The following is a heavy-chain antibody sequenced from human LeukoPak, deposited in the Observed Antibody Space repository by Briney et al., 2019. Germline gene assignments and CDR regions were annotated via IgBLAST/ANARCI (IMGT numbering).Heavy chain of an antibody. CDR3: AKVLWPVRYYYYYYMDV. D-gene: IGHD6-19*01. CDR2: IFYSGST. V-gene: IGHV4-39*07. Sequence: SETLSLTCTVSGGSISTSSYYWGWVRQPPGKGLEWIGNIFYSGSTYYSPSLKSRVTISLDTSRNQFSLKLNSVTAADTAVYYCAKVLWPVRYYYYYYMDVWGKGTTVTISS. CDR1: GGSISTSSYY. J-gene: IGHJ6*03.